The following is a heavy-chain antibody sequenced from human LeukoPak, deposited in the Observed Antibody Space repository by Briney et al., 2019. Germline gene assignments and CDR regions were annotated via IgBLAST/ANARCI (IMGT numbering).Heavy chain of an antibody. CDR3: AKDGSGWFFDY. J-gene: IGHJ4*02. CDR1: GFTFSSHW. Sequence: GGSLRLSCEASGFTFSSHWMSWVRQAPGKGLQWVANIKPDGSDKYYVDSVKGRFTISRDTSKNTLYLQMNSLRAEDTAVYYCAKDGSGWFFDYWGQGTLVTVSS. V-gene: IGHV3-7*05. D-gene: IGHD6-19*01. CDR2: IKPDGSDK.